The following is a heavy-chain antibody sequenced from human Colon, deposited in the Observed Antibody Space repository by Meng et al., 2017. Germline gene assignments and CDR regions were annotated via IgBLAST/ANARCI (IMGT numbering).Heavy chain of an antibody. V-gene: IGHV1-3*01. J-gene: IGHJ4*02. Sequence: QVQLVQAGNEVKKTGGSVKVSCKTSGFTFTSYAIQWVRQGPGQSLEWMGWISVGNGNTKYSQKFQDRLTITRDTSASTAYMELSGLKSEDTAVYYCARDLYTSGRFDYWGQGTLVTVSS. CDR3: ARDLYTSGRFDY. CDR2: ISVGNGNT. CDR1: GFTFTSYA. D-gene: IGHD3-10*01.